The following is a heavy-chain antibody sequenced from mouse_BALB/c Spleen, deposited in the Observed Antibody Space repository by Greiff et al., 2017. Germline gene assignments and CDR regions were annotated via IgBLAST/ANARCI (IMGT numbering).Heavy chain of an antibody. Sequence: DVKLVESGGGLVKPGGSLKLSCAASGFAFSSYDMSWVRQTPEKRLEWVAYISSGGGSTYYPDTVKGRFTISRDNAKNTLYLQMSSLKSEDTAMYYCARQGAMITPAWFAYWGQGTLVTVSA. J-gene: IGHJ3*01. CDR2: ISSGGGST. CDR1: GFAFSSYD. CDR3: ARQGAMITPAWFAY. V-gene: IGHV5-12-1*01. D-gene: IGHD2-4*01.